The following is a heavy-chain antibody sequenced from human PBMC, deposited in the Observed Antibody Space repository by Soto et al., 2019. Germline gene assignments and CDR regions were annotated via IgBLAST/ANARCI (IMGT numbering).Heavy chain of an antibody. CDR2: IWYDGSNK. Sequence: PGGSLRLSCAASGFTFSSYGMHWVRQAPGKGLEWVAVIWYDGSNKYYADSVKGRFTISRDNSKNTLYLQMNSLRAEDTAVYYCAKGPEMATDYYYYGMDVWGQGTTVTVSS. J-gene: IGHJ6*02. V-gene: IGHV3-33*06. CDR3: AKGPEMATDYYYYGMDV. CDR1: GFTFSSYG. D-gene: IGHD5-12*01.